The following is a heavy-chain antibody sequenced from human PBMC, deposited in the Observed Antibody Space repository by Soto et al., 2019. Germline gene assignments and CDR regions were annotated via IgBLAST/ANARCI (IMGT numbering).Heavy chain of an antibody. Sequence: QVQLVQSGAEVKKPESSVRVSCKASGGTFNNYAITRVRQAPGQGLEWLGGTIPMFGTTNYAEKFQGRVTITADESTNTAYMELSSLRSEDTAIYYCTRCGIRYHSIGYYLGIDGMDVWGQGTTVIVSS. CDR1: GGTFNNYA. CDR3: TRCGIRYHSIGYYLGIDGMDV. D-gene: IGHD3-22*01. J-gene: IGHJ6*02. V-gene: IGHV1-69*12. CDR2: TIPMFGTT.